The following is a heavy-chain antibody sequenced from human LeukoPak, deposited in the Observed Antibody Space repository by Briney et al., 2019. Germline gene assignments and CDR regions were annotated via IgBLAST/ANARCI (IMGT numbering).Heavy chain of an antibody. J-gene: IGHJ1*01. CDR2: IYSGGNT. CDR1: GFTFSRYG. D-gene: IGHD3-22*01. CDR3: AGRTVTPYYHDSSGFHLQY. V-gene: IGHV3-53*01. Sequence: GGTLRLSCVASGFTFSRYGMTWVRQAPGKGLQWVSVIYSGGNTYYADSVKGRFTISRDNSKNTLYLQMNSLRAEDTAVYYCAGRTVTPYYHDSSGFHLQYWGQGTLVTVSS.